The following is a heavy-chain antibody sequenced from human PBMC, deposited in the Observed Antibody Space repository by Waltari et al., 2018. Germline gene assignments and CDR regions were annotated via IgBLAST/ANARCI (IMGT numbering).Heavy chain of an antibody. CDR2: IYPGDSDT. CDR3: ARRQTTTGTGWWFDP. Sequence: VQLVQSGAEVKKPGSSVKVSCKASGGTFSSYAISWVRQAPGQGLEWMGIIYPGDSDTRYSPSFQGQVTISADKSISTAYLQWSSLKASDTAMYYCARRQTTTGTGWWFDPWGQGTLVTVSS. V-gene: IGHV5-51*01. D-gene: IGHD4-17*01. J-gene: IGHJ5*02. CDR1: GGTFSSYA.